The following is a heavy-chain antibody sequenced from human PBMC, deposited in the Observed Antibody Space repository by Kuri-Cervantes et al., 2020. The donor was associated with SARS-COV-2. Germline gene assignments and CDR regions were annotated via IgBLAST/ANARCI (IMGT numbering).Heavy chain of an antibody. V-gene: IGHV1-69*13. CDR3: ARPKLSPHYGSGSYHPPPNYYYGMDV. CDR1: GGTFSSYA. Sequence: SVKVSCKASGGTFSSYAIRWVRQAPGQGLEWMGGIIPIFGTANYAQKFQGRVTITADESTSTAYMELSSLRSEDTAVYYCARPKLSPHYGSGSYHPPPNYYYGMDVWGQGTTVTVSS. J-gene: IGHJ6*02. CDR2: IIPIFGTA. D-gene: IGHD3-10*01.